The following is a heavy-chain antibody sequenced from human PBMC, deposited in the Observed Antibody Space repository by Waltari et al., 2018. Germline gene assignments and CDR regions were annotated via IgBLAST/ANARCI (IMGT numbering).Heavy chain of an antibody. CDR1: GFTFSSYG. V-gene: IGHV3-30*02. D-gene: IGHD6-19*01. Sequence: QVQLVESWGGVVQPGGSLCLSCSASGFTFSSYGMHWVRQAPGKGLEWVAFIRYDGSNKYYADSVKGRFTISRDNSKNTLYLQMNSLRAEDTAVYYCATPGYSSGWYWGQGTLVTVSS. CDR3: ATPGYSSGWY. CDR2: IRYDGSNK. J-gene: IGHJ4*02.